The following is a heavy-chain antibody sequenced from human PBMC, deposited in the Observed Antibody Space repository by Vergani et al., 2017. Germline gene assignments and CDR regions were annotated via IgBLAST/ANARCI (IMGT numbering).Heavy chain of an antibody. CDR2: IYYSGST. Sequence: QLQLQESGPGLVKPSETLSLTCTVSGGSISSSRYYWGWIRQPPGKGLEWIGSIYYSGSTYYNPSLKSRVTISVDTSKNQFSLKLSSVTAADTAVYYCEAYSSSWYGLVFDYWGQGTLVTVSS. CDR1: GGSISSSRYY. D-gene: IGHD6-13*01. V-gene: IGHV4-39*01. J-gene: IGHJ4*02. CDR3: EAYSSSWYGLVFDY.